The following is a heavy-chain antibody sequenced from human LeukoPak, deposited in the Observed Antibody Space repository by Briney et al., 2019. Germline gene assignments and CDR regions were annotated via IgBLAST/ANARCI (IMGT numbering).Heavy chain of an antibody. D-gene: IGHD2-15*01. CDR3: AKDDGCSGGSCDVGLDY. CDR1: GFIFSNYG. CDR2: ISASGSAT. J-gene: IGHJ4*02. V-gene: IGHV3-23*01. Sequence: GGSLRLSCAASGFIFSNYGMNWVRQAPGKGLEWVAAISASGSATSYADSVRGRFTISRDNSKNTLYLQMNSLRAEDTAVYYCAKDDGCSGGSCDVGLDYWGQGTLVTVSS.